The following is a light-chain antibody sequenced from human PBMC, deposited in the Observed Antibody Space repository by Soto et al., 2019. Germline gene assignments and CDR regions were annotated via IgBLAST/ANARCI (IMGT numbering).Light chain of an antibody. CDR3: QKSSNWPPIT. V-gene: IGKV3D-20*02. Sequence: EIVLPQSPATLSLSPGASSPLSRPARQIVSTAFLAWYQQRPGQAPSLLIYDASSRATGIPDRFSGSGSGTDFTLTISSLEPEDLAVYYCQKSSNWPPITVGQGTRLEIK. CDR1: QIVSTAF. CDR2: DAS. J-gene: IGKJ5*01.